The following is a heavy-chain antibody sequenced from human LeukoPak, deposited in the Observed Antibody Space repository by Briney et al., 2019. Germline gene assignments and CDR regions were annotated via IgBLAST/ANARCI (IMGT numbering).Heavy chain of an antibody. J-gene: IGHJ4*02. CDR3: ANVGYYYGSGSLDY. V-gene: IGHV3-23*01. CDR1: GFTFSSYA. CDR2: ISGRGGST. Sequence: GGSLRLSCAASGFTFSSYAMSWFRQAPGKGLEWVSAISGRGGSTYYADSVKGRFTISGDNSKNTLYLQMNSLRAEDTAVYYCANVGYYYGSGSLDYWGQGTLVTVSS. D-gene: IGHD3-10*01.